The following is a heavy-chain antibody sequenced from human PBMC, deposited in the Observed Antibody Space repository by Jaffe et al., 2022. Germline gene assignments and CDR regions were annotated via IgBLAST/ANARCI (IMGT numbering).Heavy chain of an antibody. CDR2: ISSSGSTI. D-gene: IGHD2-15*01. Sequence: QVQLVESGGGLVKPGGSLRLSCAASGFTFSDYYMSWIRQAPGKGLEWVSYISSSGSTIYYADSVKGRFTISRDNAKNSLYLQMNSLRAEDTAVYYCARDFWYFKFYCSGGSCDDAFDIWGQGTMVTVSS. CDR3: ARDFWYFKFYCSGGSCDDAFDI. CDR1: GFTFSDYY. V-gene: IGHV3-11*01. J-gene: IGHJ3*02.